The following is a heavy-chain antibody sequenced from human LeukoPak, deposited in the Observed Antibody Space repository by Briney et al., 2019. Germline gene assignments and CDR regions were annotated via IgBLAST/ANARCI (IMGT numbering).Heavy chain of an antibody. CDR1: GYTFSDYY. CDR2: MNPNSGDT. J-gene: IGHJ4*02. Sequence: ASVKVSCKASGYTFSDYYMHWVRQAPGQGLEWMGWMNPNSGDTTYAQKFQGRVTMTRDTSIRTAYMELSRLRPDDTAVYYCARVWPCSNGVCPDVFERWGQGTLITVSS. CDR3: ARVWPCSNGVCPDVFER. D-gene: IGHD2-8*01. V-gene: IGHV1-2*02.